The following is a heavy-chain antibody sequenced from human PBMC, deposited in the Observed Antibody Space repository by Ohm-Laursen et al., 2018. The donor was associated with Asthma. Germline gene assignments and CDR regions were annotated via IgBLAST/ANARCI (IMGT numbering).Heavy chain of an antibody. V-gene: IGHV3-48*04. CDR3: VRGLTVTYAFDH. J-gene: IGHJ4*02. CDR2: INGDGATI. CDR1: GFTFSFYT. D-gene: IGHD4-17*01. Sequence: LSLTCAASGFTFSFYTMIWVRQAPGKGLEWISNINGDGATIYYADSVKGRFTIPRDNAENSVFLQMSSLRAEDTAVYYCVRGLTVTYAFDHWGQGTLLTVSS.